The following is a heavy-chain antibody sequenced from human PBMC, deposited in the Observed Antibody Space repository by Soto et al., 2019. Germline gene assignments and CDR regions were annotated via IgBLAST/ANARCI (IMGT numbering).Heavy chain of an antibody. D-gene: IGHD3-10*01. V-gene: IGHV5-51*01. CDR1: GYSFTSFW. J-gene: IGHJ5*01. Sequence: GESLKISCKGSGYSFTSFWIGWVRQMPGKGLEWMGIIYPGDSDTRYSPSFQGQVTISADKSISTAYLQWSSLKASDTAMYYCARRITMVRGVINWFDSWGQGTLVTVSS. CDR3: ARRITMVRGVINWFDS. CDR2: IYPGDSDT.